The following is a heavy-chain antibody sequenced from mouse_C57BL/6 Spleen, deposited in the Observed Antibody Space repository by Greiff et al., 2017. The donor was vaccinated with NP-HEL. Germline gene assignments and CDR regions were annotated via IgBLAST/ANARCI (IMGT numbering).Heavy chain of an antibody. CDR2: IDPSDSYT. V-gene: IGHV1-69*01. D-gene: IGHD6-5*01. CDR1: GYTFTSYW. J-gene: IGHJ1*03. Sequence: QVHVKQPGAELVMPGASVKLSCKASGYTFTSYWMHWVKQRPGQGLEWIGEIDPSDSYTNYNQKFKGKSTLTVDKSSSTAYMQLSSLTSEDSAVYYCARRAYEGYFDVWGTGTTVTVSS. CDR3: ARRAYEGYFDV.